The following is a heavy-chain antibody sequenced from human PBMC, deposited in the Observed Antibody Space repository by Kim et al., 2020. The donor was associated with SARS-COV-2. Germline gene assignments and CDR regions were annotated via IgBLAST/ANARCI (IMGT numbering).Heavy chain of an antibody. V-gene: IGHV3-23*03. J-gene: IGHJ4*02. CDR1: GFTFSSYA. Sequence: GGSLRLSCPASGFTFSSYAMSWVRQAPGKGLEWVSVIYSGGGSTYYADSVKGRFTISRDNSKNTLYLQMNSLRAEDTAVYYCAKDRLLTGYYDYFDYWGQGTLVTVSS. D-gene: IGHD3-9*01. CDR3: AKDRLLTGYYDYFDY. CDR2: IYSGGGST.